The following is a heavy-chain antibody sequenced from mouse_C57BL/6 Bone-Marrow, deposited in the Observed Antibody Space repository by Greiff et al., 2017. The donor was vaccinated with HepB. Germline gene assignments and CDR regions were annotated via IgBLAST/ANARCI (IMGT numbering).Heavy chain of an antibody. D-gene: IGHD2-5*01. CDR2: IDPENGDT. Sequence: EVQLQQSGAELVRPGASVKLSCTASGFNIKDDYMHWVKQRPEQGLEWIGWIDPENGDTEYASKFQGKATITADTSSNTAYLQLSSLTSEDTAVYDCTTYGYSNYYAMDYWGQGTSVTVSS. J-gene: IGHJ4*01. CDR3: TTYGYSNYYAMDY. V-gene: IGHV14-4*01. CDR1: GFNIKDDY.